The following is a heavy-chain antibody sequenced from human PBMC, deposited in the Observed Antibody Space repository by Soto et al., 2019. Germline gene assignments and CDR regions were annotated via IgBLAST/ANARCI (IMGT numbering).Heavy chain of an antibody. CDR1: GFTFSSYG. V-gene: IGHV3-30*18. CDR2: ISYDGSNK. D-gene: IGHD2-8*02. J-gene: IGHJ4*02. CDR3: AKSSLLVNQYYFDY. Sequence: QVQLVESGGGVVQPGRSLRLSCAASGFTFSSYGMHWVRQAPGKGLEWVAVISYDGSNKYYADSVKGRFTISRDNSKNTLYLQMNTLSAEATAVYYCAKSSLLVNQYYFDYWGKGTLVTVSS.